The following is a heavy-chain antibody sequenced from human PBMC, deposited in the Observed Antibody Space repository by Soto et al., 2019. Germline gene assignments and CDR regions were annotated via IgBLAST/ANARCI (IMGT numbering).Heavy chain of an antibody. CDR2: IIPIFGTA. CDR1: GGTFSSYA. J-gene: IGHJ6*02. D-gene: IGHD4-4*01. CDR3: XXKRVTTFPNYYYYGMDV. V-gene: IGHV1-69*06. Sequence: QVQLVQSGAEVKKPGSSVKVSCKASGGTFSSYAISWVRQAPGQGLEWMGGIIPIFGTANSAQKFQGRVTITADKSTSTAYMELSSLRSEDTAVYYXXXKRVTTFPNYYYYGMDVWGQGT.